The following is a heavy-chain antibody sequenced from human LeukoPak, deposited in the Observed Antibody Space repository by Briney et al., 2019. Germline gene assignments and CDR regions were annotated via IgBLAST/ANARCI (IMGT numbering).Heavy chain of an antibody. D-gene: IGHD6-13*01. J-gene: IGHJ4*02. CDR2: ISSSGSTI. CDR1: EFTFTSYE. CDR3: ARSRRDSAWYIDDY. Sequence: GGSLRLSCAASEFTFTSYEMNWVRQAPGKGLEWVSYISSSGSTIYYADSVKGRFTISRDHARSSLSLQMHSLTADDTAVYYCARSRRDSAWYIDDYWGQGTLVTVS. V-gene: IGHV3-48*03.